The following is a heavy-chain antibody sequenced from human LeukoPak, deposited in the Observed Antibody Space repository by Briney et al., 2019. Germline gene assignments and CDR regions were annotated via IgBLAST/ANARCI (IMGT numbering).Heavy chain of an antibody. D-gene: IGHD2-2*02. J-gene: IGHJ6*04. CDR2: ISSSSSYI. CDR3: ARDHIVVVPAAIGSGYYYGMDV. V-gene: IGHV3-21*01. Sequence: GGSLRLSCAASGFTFSSYSMNWVRQAPGKGLEWVSSISSSSSYIYYADSVKGRFTISRDNAKNSLYLQMNSLRAEDTAVYYCARDHIVVVPAAIGSGYYYGMDVWGKGTTVTVSS. CDR1: GFTFSSYS.